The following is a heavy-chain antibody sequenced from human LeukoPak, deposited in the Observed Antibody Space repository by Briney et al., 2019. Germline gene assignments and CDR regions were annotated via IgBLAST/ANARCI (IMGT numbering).Heavy chain of an antibody. CDR2: IRSKAYGGTT. V-gene: IGHV3-49*04. D-gene: IGHD2-2*01. J-gene: IGHJ5*02. CDR3: TRDHYCSSTSCQNWFDP. Sequence: GGSLRLSCTASGFTFGDYAMNWVRQAPGKGLEWVGFIRSKAYGGTTEYAASVKGRFTISRDDSKSIAYLQMNSLKTEDTAVYYCTRDHYCSSTSCQNWFDPWGQGTLVTVSS. CDR1: GFTFGDYA.